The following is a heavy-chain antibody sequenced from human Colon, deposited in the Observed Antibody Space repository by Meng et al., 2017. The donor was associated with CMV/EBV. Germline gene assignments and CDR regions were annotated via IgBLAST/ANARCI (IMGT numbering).Heavy chain of an antibody. Sequence: KSYCKASGYGFSEYWIGWLRQMPGRGLEWMGIIYPDASDTRYSQSFQGQVTISADTSINPAYLQWSSLKASDTAIYYCARFSPARHYWGQGTLVTVSS. CDR2: IYPDASDT. CDR3: ARFSPARHY. J-gene: IGHJ4*02. CDR1: GYGFSEYW. V-gene: IGHV5-51*01. D-gene: IGHD6-6*01.